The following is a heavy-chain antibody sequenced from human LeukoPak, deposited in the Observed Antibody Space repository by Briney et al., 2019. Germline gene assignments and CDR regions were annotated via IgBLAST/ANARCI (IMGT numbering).Heavy chain of an antibody. CDR1: GFTFTTHW. V-gene: IGHV5-51*01. D-gene: IGHD3/OR15-3a*01. J-gene: IGHJ4*02. CDR3: ARYYFWTGSYFFDY. Sequence: PGESLKISCKTSGFTFTTHWIAWVRQMSGKGLELMGIIYPGDSDTNYSPSFQGQVTISADKSSNTAYLQWSSLKASDTAMYYCARYYFWTGSYFFDYWGQGTLVTVSS. CDR2: IYPGDSDT.